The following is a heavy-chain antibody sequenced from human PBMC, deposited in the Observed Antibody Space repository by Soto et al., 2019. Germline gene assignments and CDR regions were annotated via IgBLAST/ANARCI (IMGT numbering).Heavy chain of an antibody. CDR2: FDPEDGET. Sequence: VASVKVSCKVSGYTLTELSMHWVRQAPGKGLEWMGGFDPEDGETIYAQKFQGRVTMTEDTSTDTAYMELSSLRSEDTAVYYCARAGYCSGGTCFHGNCDYWGQGTLVTVSS. V-gene: IGHV1-24*01. CDR1: GYTLTELS. J-gene: IGHJ4*02. D-gene: IGHD2-15*01. CDR3: ARAGYCSGGTCFHGNCDY.